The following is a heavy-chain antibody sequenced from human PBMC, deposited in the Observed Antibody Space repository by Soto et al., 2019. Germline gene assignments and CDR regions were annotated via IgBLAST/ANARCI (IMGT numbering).Heavy chain of an antibody. D-gene: IGHD3-3*01. Sequence: PSETLSLTCTVSGGSISGYYWNWIRQPPGKGVEWIGYVLYSGTTHYNPSFESRVTMSVDTSKKQFSLKLNSVTAADTAVYYCARGGGLTIFGGGWFDPWGQGTLVTVSS. CDR3: ARGGGLTIFGGGWFDP. V-gene: IGHV4-59*01. CDR2: VLYSGTT. CDR1: GGSISGYY. J-gene: IGHJ5*02.